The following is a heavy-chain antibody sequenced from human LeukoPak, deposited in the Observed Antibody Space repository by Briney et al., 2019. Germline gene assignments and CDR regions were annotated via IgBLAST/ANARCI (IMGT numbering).Heavy chain of an antibody. CDR2: IYPGDSDT. CDR1: GYSFTSYW. CDR3: ARTDYYGSGTYAFDI. V-gene: IGHV5-51*01. Sequence: GESLKISCKGSGYSFTSYWIGWARQMPRKGLEWMGIIYPGDSDTRYSPSFQGQVTISADKSISTAYLQWSSLKASDTAMYYCARTDYYGSGTYAFDIWGQGTMVTVSS. J-gene: IGHJ3*02. D-gene: IGHD3-10*01.